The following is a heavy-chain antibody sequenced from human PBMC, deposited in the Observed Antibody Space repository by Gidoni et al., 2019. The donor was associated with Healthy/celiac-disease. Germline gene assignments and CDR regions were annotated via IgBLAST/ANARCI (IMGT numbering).Heavy chain of an antibody. J-gene: IGHJ4*02. Sequence: QVQLVQSEAEVKKPGASVKVSCKASGYTFTSYDINWVRQATGQGLEWMGWMNPNSGNTGYAQKFQGRVTMTRNTSISTAYMELSSLRSEDTAVYYCARGLFRYYYDSSGAFSDYWGQGTLVTVSS. CDR3: ARGLFRYYYDSSGAFSDY. CDR1: GYTFTSYD. D-gene: IGHD3-22*01. CDR2: MNPNSGNT. V-gene: IGHV1-8*01.